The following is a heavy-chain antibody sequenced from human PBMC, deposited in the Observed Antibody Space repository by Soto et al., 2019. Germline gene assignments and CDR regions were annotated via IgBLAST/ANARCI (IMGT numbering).Heavy chain of an antibody. D-gene: IGHD3-22*01. CDR1: GFTFSSYS. J-gene: IGHJ4*02. CDR2: ISSSSSYI. V-gene: IGHV3-21*01. Sequence: VSLRLSCAASGFTFSSYSMNWVRQAPGKGLEWVSSISSSSSYIYYADSVKGRFTISRDNAKNSLYLQMNSLRAEDTAVYYCARDRDDYDSSGYSYWGQGTLVTVSS. CDR3: ARDRDDYDSSGYSY.